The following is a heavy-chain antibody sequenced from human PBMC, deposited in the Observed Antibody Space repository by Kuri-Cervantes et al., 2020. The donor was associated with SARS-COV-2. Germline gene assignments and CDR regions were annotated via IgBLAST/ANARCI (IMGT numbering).Heavy chain of an antibody. D-gene: IGHD3-10*01. CDR2: INHSGST. V-gene: IGHV4-34*01. CDR3: ARDGGVGEAKEDY. Sequence: SETLSLTCAVYGGSFSGCYWSWIRQPPGKGLEWIGEINHSGSTNYNPSLKSRVTISVDTSKNQFSLKLSSVTAADTAVYYCARDGGVGEAKEDYWGQGTLVTVSS. CDR1: GGSFSGCY. J-gene: IGHJ4*02.